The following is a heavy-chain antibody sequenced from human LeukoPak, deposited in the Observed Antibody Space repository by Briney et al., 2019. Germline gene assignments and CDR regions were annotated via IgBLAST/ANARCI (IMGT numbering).Heavy chain of an antibody. Sequence: SETLSLTCAVSGYYISSNHWWGWIRPPPGKGLEWIGYIFYAGSTYYTPSLKSRVTMSVDTSKNQFSLRLSSVTAVDTAVYYCARIGPILGAAWVDYWGQGTLVSVSS. CDR2: IFYAGST. J-gene: IGHJ4*02. V-gene: IGHV4-28*01. CDR1: GYYISSNHW. CDR3: ARIGPILGAAWVDY. D-gene: IGHD3-3*02.